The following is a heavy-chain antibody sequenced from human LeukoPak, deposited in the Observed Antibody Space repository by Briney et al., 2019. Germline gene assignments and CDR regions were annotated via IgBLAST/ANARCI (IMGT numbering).Heavy chain of an antibody. CDR2: ISAYNGNT. Sequence: ASVKVSCKASGYTFTSYGISWVRQAPGQGLEWTGWISAYNGNTNYAQKLQGRVTMTTDTSTSTAYMELRSLRSDDTAVYYCAIRLWFGELGDWFDPWGQGTLVTVSS. D-gene: IGHD3-10*01. V-gene: IGHV1-18*01. CDR3: AIRLWFGELGDWFDP. CDR1: GYTFTSYG. J-gene: IGHJ5*02.